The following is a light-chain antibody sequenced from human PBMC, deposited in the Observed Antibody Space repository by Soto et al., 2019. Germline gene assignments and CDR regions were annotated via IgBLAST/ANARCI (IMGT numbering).Light chain of an antibody. CDR3: SSFTSSTTYV. Sequence: QCARTQSASVSGSPGQSITISCTGTSSDVGNYNYVSWYQQHPGEVPKLIIFNVNNRPSGVSNRFSGSKSGNTASLTISGLQAEDEADYYCSSFTSSTTYVFGTGTKVTVL. CDR2: NVN. V-gene: IGLV2-14*01. CDR1: SSDVGNYNY. J-gene: IGLJ1*01.